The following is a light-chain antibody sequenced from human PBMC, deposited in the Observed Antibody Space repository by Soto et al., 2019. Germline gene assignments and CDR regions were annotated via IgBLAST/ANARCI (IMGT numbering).Light chain of an antibody. J-gene: IGLJ1*01. Sequence: QSVLTQPPSVSGTPAQRVTISCSGSSSNIESYSVNWYQPLPGTAPRLLIYTNNQRPSGVPDRFSGSKSGTSASLAISGLQSEDEADYYCGTWDDSLNGYVFGTGTKVTVL. V-gene: IGLV1-44*01. CDR2: TNN. CDR3: GTWDDSLNGYV. CDR1: SSNIESYS.